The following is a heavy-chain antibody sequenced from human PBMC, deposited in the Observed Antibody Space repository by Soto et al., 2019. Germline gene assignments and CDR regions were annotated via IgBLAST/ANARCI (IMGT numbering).Heavy chain of an antibody. CDR2: IYYSGST. CDR1: GGSISSYY. V-gene: IGHV4-59*01. Sequence: QVQLQESGPGLVKPSETLSLTCTVSGGSISSYYWSWIRQPPGKGLEWIGYIYYSGSTNYNPSLKSRVTISVDTSKNQFSLKLSSVTAADTAVYYCARFGGSSWYPDYYYYGMDVWGQGTTVTVSS. CDR3: ARFGGSSWYPDYYYYGMDV. D-gene: IGHD6-13*01. J-gene: IGHJ6*02.